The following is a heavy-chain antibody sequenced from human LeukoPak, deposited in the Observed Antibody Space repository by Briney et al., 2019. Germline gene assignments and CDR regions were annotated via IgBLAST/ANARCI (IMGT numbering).Heavy chain of an antibody. CDR2: IYSDETT. J-gene: IGHJ4*02. V-gene: IGHV3-66*04. D-gene: IGHD6-13*01. CDR1: GLTVSGNY. CDR3: ARRITTSGLYYFDL. Sequence: PGGSLRLSCAASGLTVSGNYISWVRQAPGKGLEWVSIIYSDETTAYPDSVKGRFTISRDNSKNMLYLQMNSLRAEDTAVYYCARRITTSGLYYFDLWGQGSLVTVSS.